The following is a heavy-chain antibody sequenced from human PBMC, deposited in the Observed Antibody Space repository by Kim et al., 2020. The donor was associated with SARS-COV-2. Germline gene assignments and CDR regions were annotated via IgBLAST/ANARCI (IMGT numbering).Heavy chain of an antibody. J-gene: IGHJ4*02. Sequence: SRRRRVNISVETSKNQFSLKLSSVTAADTAVYYCARGRITIFGVVNEYDYWGQGTLVTVSS. CDR3: ARGRITIFGVVNEYDY. V-gene: IGHV4-31*02. D-gene: IGHD3-3*01.